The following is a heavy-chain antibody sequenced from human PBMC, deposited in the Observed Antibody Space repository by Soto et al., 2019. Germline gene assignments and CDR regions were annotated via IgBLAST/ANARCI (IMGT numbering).Heavy chain of an antibody. CDR1: GFTFSSYG. CDR3: ARDLSWKRQLVLSY. V-gene: IGHV3-33*01. CDR2: IWYDGSNK. D-gene: IGHD6-13*01. Sequence: GGSLRLSCAASGFTFSSYGMHWVRQAPGKGLEWVAVIWYDGSNKYYADSVKGRFTISRDNSKNTLYLQMNSLRAEDTAVYYCARDLSWKRQLVLSYWGQGTLVTVSS. J-gene: IGHJ4*02.